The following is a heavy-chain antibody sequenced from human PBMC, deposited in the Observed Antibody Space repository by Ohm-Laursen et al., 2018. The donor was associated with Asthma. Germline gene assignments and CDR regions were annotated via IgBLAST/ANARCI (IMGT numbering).Heavy chain of an antibody. Sequence: SVKVSCKASGGTFSSYAISWVRQAPGQGLEWMGRINPNSGGTNYAQKFQGRVTMTRDTSISTAYMELSRLRSDDTAVYYCARVGATRFGYLDYWGQGTLVTVSS. J-gene: IGHJ4*02. CDR3: ARVGATRFGYLDY. D-gene: IGHD1-26*01. CDR2: INPNSGGT. V-gene: IGHV1-2*06. CDR1: GGTFSSYA.